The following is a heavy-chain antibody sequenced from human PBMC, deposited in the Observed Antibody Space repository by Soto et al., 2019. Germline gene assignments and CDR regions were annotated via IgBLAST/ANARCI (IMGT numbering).Heavy chain of an antibody. Sequence: PGGSLRLSCAASGLTFSSYAMSWVRQAPGKGLEWVSAISGSGGSTYYADSVKGRFTISRDNSKNTLYLQMNSLRAEDTAVYYCAKKDGVRGVIGSIITTGGWFDPWGQGTLVTVSS. CDR3: AKKDGVRGVIGSIITTGGWFDP. D-gene: IGHD3-10*01. CDR2: ISGSGGST. CDR1: GLTFSSYA. V-gene: IGHV3-23*01. J-gene: IGHJ5*02.